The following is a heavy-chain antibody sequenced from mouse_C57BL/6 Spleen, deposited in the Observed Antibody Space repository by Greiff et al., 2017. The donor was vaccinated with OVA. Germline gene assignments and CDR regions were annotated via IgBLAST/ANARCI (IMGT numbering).Heavy chain of an antibody. CDR3: ARRTALDY. CDR2: IYPSDSET. CDR1: GYTFTSYW. V-gene: IGHV1-61*01. Sequence: QVQLKQPGAELVRPGSSVKLSCKASGYTFTSYWMDWVKQRPGQGLEWIGNIYPSDSETHYNQKFKDKATLTVDKSSSTAYMQLSSLTSEDSAVYYCARRTALDYWGQGTTLTVSS. D-gene: IGHD3-3*01. J-gene: IGHJ2*01.